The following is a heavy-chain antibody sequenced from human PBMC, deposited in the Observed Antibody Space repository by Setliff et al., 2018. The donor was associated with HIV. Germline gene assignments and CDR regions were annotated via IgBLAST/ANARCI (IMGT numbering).Heavy chain of an antibody. CDR2: NPNSGNT. D-gene: IGHD3-3*01. CDR1: GYSFTNYY. J-gene: IGHJ4*02. Sequence: GASVKVSCKASGYSFTNYYIHWVRQAPGQGLEWMNPNSGNTGYAQKFQGRVTISRNTSISAAYMELSSLRSEDTDVYYCARGRTYNFWSGSPYYFDYWGQGTLVTVSS. CDR3: ARGRTYNFWSGSPYYFDY. V-gene: IGHV1-8*03.